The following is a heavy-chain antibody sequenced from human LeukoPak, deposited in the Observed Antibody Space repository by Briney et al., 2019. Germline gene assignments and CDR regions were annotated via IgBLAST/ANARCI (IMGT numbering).Heavy chain of an antibody. Sequence: GGSLRLSCAASGFTFSSYAMGWVRQAPWKGPEWVSTISSSGGRTYYTDSVKGRFTISKDNSKNTLYLQKNSLTAEDTAVYYCARTVVPTAVYYYYYMDVWGKGTTVTVSS. CDR2: ISSSGGRT. V-gene: IGHV3-23*01. CDR3: ARTVVPTAVYYYYYMDV. J-gene: IGHJ6*03. CDR1: GFTFSSYA. D-gene: IGHD2-2*01.